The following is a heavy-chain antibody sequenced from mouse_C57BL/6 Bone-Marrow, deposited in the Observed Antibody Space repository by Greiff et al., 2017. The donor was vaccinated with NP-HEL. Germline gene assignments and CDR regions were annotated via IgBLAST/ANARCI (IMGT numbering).Heavy chain of an antibody. J-gene: IGHJ4*01. CDR1: GFNIKDDY. Sequence: EVKLMESGAELVRPGASVKLSCTASGFNIKDDYMHWVKQRPEQGLEWIGWIDPENGDTEYASKFQGKATITADTSSNTAYLQLSSLTSEDTAVYYCTSLLPYAMDYWGQGTSVTVSS. V-gene: IGHV14-4*01. CDR2: IDPENGDT. CDR3: TSLLPYAMDY. D-gene: IGHD1-1*01.